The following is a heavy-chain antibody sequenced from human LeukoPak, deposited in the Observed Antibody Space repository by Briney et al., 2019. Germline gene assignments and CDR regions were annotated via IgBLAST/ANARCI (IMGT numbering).Heavy chain of an antibody. CDR3: ARDGYDILTGYYALVAPFDY. CDR2: ISYDGSNK. Sequence: PGRSLRLSCAASGFTFSSYAMHWVRQAPGKGLEWVAVISYDGSNKYYADSVKGRFTISRDNSKNTLYLQMNSLRAEDTAVYYCARDGYDILTGYYALVAPFDYWGQGTLVTVSS. V-gene: IGHV3-30-3*01. J-gene: IGHJ4*02. D-gene: IGHD3-9*01. CDR1: GFTFSSYA.